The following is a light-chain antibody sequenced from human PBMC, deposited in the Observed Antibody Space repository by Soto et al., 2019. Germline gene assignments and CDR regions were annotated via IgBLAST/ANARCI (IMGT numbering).Light chain of an antibody. CDR3: SSYAGSNMGV. CDR1: SSDIGGYNY. J-gene: IGLJ2*01. CDR2: EVN. V-gene: IGLV2-8*01. Sequence: QYALTQPPSASGSPGQSVAISCTGTSSDIGGYNYVSWYQIHPGKAPKLMIYEVNKRPSGVPDRFSGSKSGNTASLIVSGLQAEDEADYYCSSYAGSNMGVFGGGTKLTVL.